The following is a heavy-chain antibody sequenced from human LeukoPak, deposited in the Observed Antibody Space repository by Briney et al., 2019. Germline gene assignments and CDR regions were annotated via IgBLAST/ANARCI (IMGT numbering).Heavy chain of an antibody. CDR2: IYSGGST. CDR1: GFTFSSYW. J-gene: IGHJ4*02. V-gene: IGHV3-53*01. CDR3: ARVSGYSSSWYLGC. D-gene: IGHD6-13*01. Sequence: PGGSLRLSCAASGFTFSSYWMSWVRQAPGKGLEWVSVIYSGGSTYYADSVKGRFTISRDNSKNTLYLQMNSLRAEDTAVYYCARVSGYSSSWYLGCWGQGTLVTVSS.